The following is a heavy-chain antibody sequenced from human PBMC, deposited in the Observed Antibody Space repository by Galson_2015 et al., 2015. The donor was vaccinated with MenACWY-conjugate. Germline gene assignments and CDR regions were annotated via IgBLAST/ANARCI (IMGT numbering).Heavy chain of an antibody. Sequence: SLRLSCAASGFTFSSYTMNWVRQAPGKGLEWVSSISSSSTYIYYADSVKGRFTISRDHANNSLYLQMNNLRSDDTALYYCARDLSYQPLLHFSETPRGAIDIWGQGTMVTVSS. D-gene: IGHD2-2*01. V-gene: IGHV3-21*01. CDR1: GFTFSSYT. CDR2: ISSSSTYI. J-gene: IGHJ3*02. CDR3: ARDLSYQPLLHFSETPRGAIDI.